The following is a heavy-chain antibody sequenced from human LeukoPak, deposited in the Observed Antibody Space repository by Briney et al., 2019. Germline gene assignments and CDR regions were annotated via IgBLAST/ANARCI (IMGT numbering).Heavy chain of an antibody. CDR3: ARDGSGRVPEMSAPDY. J-gene: IGHJ4*02. CDR1: GFTFSSYS. V-gene: IGHV3-48*01. D-gene: IGHD3-10*01. CDR2: IRSSSRTI. Sequence: GGSLRLSCAASGFTFSSYSMNWVRQAPGKGLEWVSYIRSSSRTIYYADSVKGRFTISRDNAKNSLFLQMNSLRAEDTAVCYCARDGSGRVPEMSAPDYWGQGTLVTVSS.